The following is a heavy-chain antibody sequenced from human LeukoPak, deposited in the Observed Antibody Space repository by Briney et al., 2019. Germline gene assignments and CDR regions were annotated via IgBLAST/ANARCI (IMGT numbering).Heavy chain of an antibody. V-gene: IGHV4-59*12. CDR1: GGSISSYY. CDR3: ARRGVRSSTSGFDY. D-gene: IGHD2-2*01. Sequence: SETLSLTCDVSGGSISSYYWSWIRQPPGKGLEWIGYIFYSGSTNYNPSLKSRVTMSVDTSKNQFSLKLSSVTAADTAVYYCARRGVRSSTSGFDYWGQGTLVTVSS. CDR2: IFYSGST. J-gene: IGHJ4*02.